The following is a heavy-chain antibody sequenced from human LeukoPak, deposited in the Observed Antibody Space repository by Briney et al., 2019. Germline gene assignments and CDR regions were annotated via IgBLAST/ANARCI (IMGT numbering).Heavy chain of an antibody. CDR3: ARDPRAFDI. V-gene: IGHV3-48*03. CDR2: ISSSVTTI. Sequence: GGSLRLSCAASGFTFSYYEMNWVRQTPGKGLEWISYISSSVTTIYYADSVKGRFTISRDNAKNSLYLQMNSLRAEDTAVYYCARDPRAFDIWGQGTMVTVSS. CDR1: GFTFSYYE. J-gene: IGHJ3*02.